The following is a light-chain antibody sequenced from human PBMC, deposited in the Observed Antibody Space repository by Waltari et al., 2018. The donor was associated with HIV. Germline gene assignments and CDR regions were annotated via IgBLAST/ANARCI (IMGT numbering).Light chain of an antibody. CDR1: ALAKQH. Sequence: SYEQTQPPSVSVSPGQTARITCSADALAKQHTYWYQQKPGQAPVVVIYKDTQRPSGIPERCSGSSSGTIVSLTISGVQAEDEAVYYWQSAGNTGTSMGFGGGSKLTVL. CDR2: KDT. V-gene: IGLV3-25*03. J-gene: IGLJ2*01. CDR3: QSAGNTGTSMG.